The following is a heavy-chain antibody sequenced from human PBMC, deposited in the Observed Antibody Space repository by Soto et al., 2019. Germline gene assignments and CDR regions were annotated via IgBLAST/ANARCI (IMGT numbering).Heavy chain of an antibody. CDR3: ARRPAAGRYYYYGMDV. CDR2: IHYSGST. V-gene: IGHV4-39*01. Sequence: QLQLQESGPGLVKPSETLSLTCTVSGGAISSSSYYWGWILQPPGKGLEWIGSIHYSGSTYYNPTLKRPVTLSVDPSKIQFSLKLSSVTAAYTAVYYCARRPAAGRYYYYGMDVWVQVTTVTVS. CDR1: GGAISSSSYY. J-gene: IGHJ6*02. D-gene: IGHD6-19*01.